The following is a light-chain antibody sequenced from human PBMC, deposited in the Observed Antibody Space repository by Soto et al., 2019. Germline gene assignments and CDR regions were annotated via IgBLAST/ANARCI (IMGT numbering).Light chain of an antibody. CDR3: QQYNTDSRT. V-gene: IGKV1-5*03. CDR2: KAS. Sequence: DIQMTQSPSTLSASVGDRVTITFRSSQSISSWLAWYQHKPGKAPKVLIYKASSLKSGVPSRFSGSGSGTEFTLTISSLQPDDFATYYCQQYNTDSRTFGQGDQGGYQ. CDR1: QSISSW. J-gene: IGKJ1*01.